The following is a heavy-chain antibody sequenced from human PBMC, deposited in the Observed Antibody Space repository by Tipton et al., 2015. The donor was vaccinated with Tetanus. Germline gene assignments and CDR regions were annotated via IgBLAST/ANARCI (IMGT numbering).Heavy chain of an antibody. D-gene: IGHD7-27*01. CDR1: GYSFNIYW. CDR3: ARRLGPYTGDQIWHFDL. Sequence: QLVQFGAEVKKPGESLKISCQGSGYSFNIYWIAWVRQMPGKGLEWMGIIYPGDSDTRYSPSFQGQVTISADKSISTAYLQWSSLQASDTAMYYCARRLGPYTGDQIWHFDLWGRGTLVTVSS. V-gene: IGHV5-51*01. CDR2: IYPGDSDT. J-gene: IGHJ2*01.